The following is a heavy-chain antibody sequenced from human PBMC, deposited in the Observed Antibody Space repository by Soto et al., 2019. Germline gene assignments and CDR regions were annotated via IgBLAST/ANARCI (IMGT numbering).Heavy chain of an antibody. V-gene: IGHV3-33*01. Sequence: QVQLVESGGGVVQPGRSLRLSCAASGFTFSSYGMHWVRQAPGKGLEWVAVIWYDGSNKYYADSVKGRFTISRDNSKNTLYLQMNSLRAEDTAVYYCARVPDLSSSWYYFDYWGQGTLVTVSS. J-gene: IGHJ4*02. CDR2: IWYDGSNK. D-gene: IGHD6-13*01. CDR1: GFTFSSYG. CDR3: ARVPDLSSSWYYFDY.